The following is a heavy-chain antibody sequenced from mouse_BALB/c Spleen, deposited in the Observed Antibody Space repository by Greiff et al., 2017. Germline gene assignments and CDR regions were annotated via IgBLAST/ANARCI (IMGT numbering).Heavy chain of an antibody. CDR2: IWRGGST. V-gene: IGHV2-5-1*01. Sequence: VQLQQSGPSLVQPSQSLSITCTASGFSLTSYGVPWVRQSPGKGLEWLGVIWRGGSTDYNAAFMSRLSITKDNSKSQVFFKMNSLQADDTAIYYCAKSVDRYGWFAYWGQGTLVTVSA. CDR3: AKSVDRYGWFAY. J-gene: IGHJ3*01. D-gene: IGHD2-14*01. CDR1: GFSLTSYG.